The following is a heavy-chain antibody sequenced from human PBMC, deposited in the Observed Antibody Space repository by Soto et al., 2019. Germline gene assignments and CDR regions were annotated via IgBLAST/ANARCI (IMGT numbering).Heavy chain of an antibody. CDR3: ANSPGLKLDRYFYGVDV. V-gene: IGHV3-48*03. CDR1: GFIFSDYP. CDR2: ISKTGRNV. D-gene: IGHD3-3*01. Sequence: GGSLRLSCAASGFIFSDYPMNWVRQAPGKGLEWVSYISKTGRNVYYADSVKGRFTISRDNAKNSLYLQMNSLRSADTAVYFCANSPGLKLDRYFYGVDVWGQGTTVTVSS. J-gene: IGHJ6*02.